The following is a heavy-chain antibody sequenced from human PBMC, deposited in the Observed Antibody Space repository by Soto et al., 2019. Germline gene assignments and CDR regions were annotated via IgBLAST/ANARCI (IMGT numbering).Heavy chain of an antibody. J-gene: IGHJ4*02. V-gene: IGHV3-23*01. CDR3: AKACTMVRGVNPNYFDY. Sequence: PGGSLRLSCAASGFTFSSYAMSWVRQAPGKGLEWVSAISGSGGSTYYADSVKGRFTISRDNSKNTLYLQMNSLRAEDTAVYYCAKACTMVRGVNPNYFDYWDQGTLVTVSS. D-gene: IGHD3-10*01. CDR2: ISGSGGST. CDR1: GFTFSSYA.